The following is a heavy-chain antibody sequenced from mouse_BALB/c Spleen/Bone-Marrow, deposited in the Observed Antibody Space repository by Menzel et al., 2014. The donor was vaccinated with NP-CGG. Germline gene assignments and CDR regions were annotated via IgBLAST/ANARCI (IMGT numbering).Heavy chain of an antibody. V-gene: IGHV14-1*02. J-gene: IGHJ4*01. CDR1: GFNIKDYY. Sequence: EVQVVESGAELVRPGALVKLSCKASGFNIKDYYMHWVKQRPEQGLERIGWIDPENGNTIYDPKFQGKASITADTSSNTAYPQLSSLTSEDTAVYYCARSYYYGSSLYAMDYWGQGTPVTVSS. CDR2: IDPENGNT. D-gene: IGHD1-1*01. CDR3: ARSYYYGSSLYAMDY.